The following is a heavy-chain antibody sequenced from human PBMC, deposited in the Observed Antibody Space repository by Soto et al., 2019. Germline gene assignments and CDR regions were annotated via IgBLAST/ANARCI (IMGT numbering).Heavy chain of an antibody. Sequence: PSQTLSLTCAICGDSVSSYSAAWNWIRQSPSGGLEWLGRTYYRSRFFSDYAESVKSRIIINPDTSKNQFSLQLKSVTPEDTAVYYCARDRYSSSGWFDPWGPGTPVTVSS. V-gene: IGHV6-1*01. J-gene: IGHJ5*02. D-gene: IGHD6-6*01. CDR2: TYYRSRFFS. CDR1: GDSVSSYSAA. CDR3: ARDRYSSSGWFDP.